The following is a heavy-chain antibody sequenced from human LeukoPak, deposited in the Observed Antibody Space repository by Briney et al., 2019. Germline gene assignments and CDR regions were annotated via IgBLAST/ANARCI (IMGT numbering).Heavy chain of an antibody. Sequence: GGSLRLSCAASGFTFSNYWMSWVRQAPGKGPEWVANMKQDGGELYYVDSVKGRFTISRDNAQNSLYLHMNSLRAEDTAVYYCVRDKIVGATKNDYWGQGILVTVSS. J-gene: IGHJ4*02. CDR1: GFTFSNYW. CDR2: MKQDGGEL. V-gene: IGHV3-7*03. CDR3: VRDKIVGATKNDY. D-gene: IGHD1-26*01.